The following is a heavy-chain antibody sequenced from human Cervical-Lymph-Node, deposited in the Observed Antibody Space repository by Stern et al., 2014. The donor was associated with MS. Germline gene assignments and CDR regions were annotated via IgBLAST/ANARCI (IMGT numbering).Heavy chain of an antibody. D-gene: IGHD3-22*01. J-gene: IGHJ1*01. CDR1: GFTFSSYS. V-gene: IGHV3-48*02. Sequence: EVQLVESGGGLVQPGGSLRLSCAASGFTFSSYSMNWVRQAPGKGLEWVSYISSSSSTIYYADSVKGRFTISRDNAKNSLYLQMNSLRDEDTAVYYCARDGILEYYYDSSGEYFQHWGQGTLVTVSS. CDR2: ISSSSSTI. CDR3: ARDGILEYYYDSSGEYFQH.